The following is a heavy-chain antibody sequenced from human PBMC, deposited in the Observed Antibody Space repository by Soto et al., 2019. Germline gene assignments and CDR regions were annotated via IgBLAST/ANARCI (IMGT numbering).Heavy chain of an antibody. CDR1: GYPFINFY. V-gene: IGHV1-46*01. J-gene: IGHJ5*02. Sequence: GASVKVSCKTSGYPFINFYVHWVRQAPGQGLEWLGNINPRADSTVYAPKFEDSVSMTRDTSTSTVYMELSSLTSDDTAMYYCAREFPSTYWFDPWGHGTLGTVSS. CDR3: AREFPSTYWFDP. CDR2: INPRADST. D-gene: IGHD1-1*01.